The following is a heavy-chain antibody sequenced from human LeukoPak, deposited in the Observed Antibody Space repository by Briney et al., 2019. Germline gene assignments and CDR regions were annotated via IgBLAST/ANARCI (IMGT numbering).Heavy chain of an antibody. CDR2: IRSKAYGGTT. CDR3: TRVGYSSGWYFDY. CDR1: GFGFSSFD. Sequence: GGSLRLSCAASGFGFSSFDMNWVRQAPGKGLEWVGFIRSKAYGGTTEYAASVKGRFTISRDDSKSIAYLQMNSLKTEDTAVYYCTRVGYSSGWYFDYWGQGTLVTVSS. V-gene: IGHV3-49*04. D-gene: IGHD6-19*01. J-gene: IGHJ4*02.